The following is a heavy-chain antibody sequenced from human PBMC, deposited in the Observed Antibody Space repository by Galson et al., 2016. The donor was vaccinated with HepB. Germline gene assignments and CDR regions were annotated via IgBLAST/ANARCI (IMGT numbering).Heavy chain of an antibody. J-gene: IGHJ4*02. CDR3: AKDGRGYNGYDQADC. Sequence: SLRLSCAASGFTFSSYGMHWVRQAPGKGLEWVAVISYDGSKNYYADSVKGRFTISRDNFKNTVYLQMNSLRAEDTAVYYCAKDGRGYNGYDQADCWGQGTLVTVSS. D-gene: IGHD5-12*01. CDR2: ISYDGSKN. V-gene: IGHV3-30*18. CDR1: GFTFSSYG.